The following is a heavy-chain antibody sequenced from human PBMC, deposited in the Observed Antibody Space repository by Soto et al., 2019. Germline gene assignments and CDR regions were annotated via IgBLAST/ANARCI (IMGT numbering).Heavy chain of an antibody. CDR3: ARGLDSSGWYYYFDY. Sequence: ETLSLTCTVSGGSISSYYWSWIRQPPGRGLEWIGYIYYSGSTNYNPSLKSRVTISVDTSKNQFSLKLSSVTAADTAVYYCARGLDSSGWYYYFDYWGQGTLVTVSS. D-gene: IGHD6-19*01. J-gene: IGHJ4*02. CDR1: GGSISSYY. V-gene: IGHV4-59*01. CDR2: IYYSGST.